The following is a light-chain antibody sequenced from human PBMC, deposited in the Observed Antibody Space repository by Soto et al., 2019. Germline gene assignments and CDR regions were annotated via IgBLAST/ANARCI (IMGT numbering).Light chain of an antibody. CDR3: CSFAGDRVL. CDR2: EGG. J-gene: IGLJ2*01. CDR1: SSDVGSYNL. V-gene: IGLV2-23*01. Sequence: QSVLTQPASVSGSPGQSITISCTGSSSDVGSYNLVSWYQQHPGKAPKLMIYEGGKRPSGVSNRFSGSKSGNTASLTISGLQAEDEADYYCCSFAGDRVLFGGGTKVTVL.